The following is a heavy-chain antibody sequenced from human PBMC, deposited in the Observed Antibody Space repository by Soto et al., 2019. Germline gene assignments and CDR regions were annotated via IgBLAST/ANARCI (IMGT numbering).Heavy chain of an antibody. CDR1: GFTFDDYA. CDR3: AKDVGWGDQPTRFDY. Sequence: QTGGSLRLSCAASGFTFDDYAMHWVRQAPGKGLEWVSGISWNSGSIGYADSVKGRFTISRDNAKNSLYLQMNSLRAEDTALYYCAKDVGWGDQPTRFDYWGQGTLVTVSS. D-gene: IGHD3-10*01. CDR2: ISWNSGSI. V-gene: IGHV3-9*01. J-gene: IGHJ4*02.